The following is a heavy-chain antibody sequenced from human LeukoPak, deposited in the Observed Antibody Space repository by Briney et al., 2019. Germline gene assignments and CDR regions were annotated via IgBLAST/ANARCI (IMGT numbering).Heavy chain of an antibody. J-gene: IGHJ4*02. D-gene: IGHD2-21*01. CDR1: GFTFNKFW. CDR3: ARQLDWAFDY. CDR2: INPDGSDK. Sequence: GGSLRLSCAASGFTFNKFWMTWARQAPGKGLEWVANINPDGSDKHHVDSVKGRFRISRDNAENSLYLQMDSLRAEDTAVYYCARQLDWAFDYWGQGTLVTVSS. V-gene: IGHV3-7*01.